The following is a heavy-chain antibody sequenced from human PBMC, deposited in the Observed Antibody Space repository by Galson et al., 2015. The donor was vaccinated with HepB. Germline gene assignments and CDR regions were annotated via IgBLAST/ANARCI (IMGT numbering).Heavy chain of an antibody. CDR3: ASIVQHDYGGNHPFDY. Sequence: SVKVSCKASGYTFTSYYMHWVRQAPGQGLEWMGIINPSGGSTSYAQKFQGRVTMTRDTSTSTVYMELSSLRSEDTAVYYCASIVQHDYGGNHPFDYWGQGTLVTVSS. CDR2: INPSGGST. CDR1: GYTFTSYY. D-gene: IGHD4-23*01. J-gene: IGHJ4*02. V-gene: IGHV1-46*03.